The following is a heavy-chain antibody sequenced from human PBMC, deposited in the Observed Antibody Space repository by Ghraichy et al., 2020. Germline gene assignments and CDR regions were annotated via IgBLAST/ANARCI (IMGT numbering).Heavy chain of an antibody. Sequence: SETLSLTCTVSGGSISSGDYYWSWIRQPPGKGLEWIGYIYYSGSTYYNPSLKSRVTISVDTSKNQFSLKLSSVTAADTAVYYCARGTVGGDGYPGDFDYWGQGTLVTVSS. D-gene: IGHD5-24*01. J-gene: IGHJ4*02. CDR3: ARGTVGGDGYPGDFDY. V-gene: IGHV4-30-4*01. CDR1: GGSISSGDYY. CDR2: IYYSGST.